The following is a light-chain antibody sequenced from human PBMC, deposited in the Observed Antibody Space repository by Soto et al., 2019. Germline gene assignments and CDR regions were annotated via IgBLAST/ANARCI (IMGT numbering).Light chain of an antibody. CDR3: SSYTSSSTLYV. Sequence: QSVLNQPASVSGSPGQSITISCTGTSSDVGGYNYVSWYQQHPGKAPKLMIYDVSNRPSGVSNRFSGSKPGNTASLTISGLQAEDEADYYCSSYTSSSTLYVFGTGTKVTVL. J-gene: IGLJ1*01. CDR1: SSDVGGYNY. V-gene: IGLV2-14*01. CDR2: DVS.